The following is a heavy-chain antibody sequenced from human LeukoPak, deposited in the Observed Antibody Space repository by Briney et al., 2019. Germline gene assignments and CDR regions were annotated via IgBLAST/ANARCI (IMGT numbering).Heavy chain of an antibody. D-gene: IGHD3-10*01. V-gene: IGHV4-39*07. CDR2: IYYSGST. CDR3: ARGASLGLLINWFDP. CDR1: GGSISSSSYY. Sequence: SETLSLTCTVSGGSISSSSYYWGWIRQPPGKGLEWIGSIYYSGSTYYNPSLKSRVTISVDTSKNQFSLKLSSVTAADTAVYYCARGASLGLLINWFDPWGQGTLVTVSS. J-gene: IGHJ5*02.